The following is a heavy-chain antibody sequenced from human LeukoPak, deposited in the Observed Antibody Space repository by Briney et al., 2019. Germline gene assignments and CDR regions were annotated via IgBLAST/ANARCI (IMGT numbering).Heavy chain of an antibody. D-gene: IGHD1-26*01. CDR1: GGTFSSYA. Sequence: PGASMKVSCKASGGTFSSYAISWVRQAPGQGLEWMGGIIPIFGTANYAQKFQGRVTITADESTSTAYMELSSLRSEDTAVYYCATVGATLYYYYGMDVWGQGTTVTVSS. CDR2: IIPIFGTA. J-gene: IGHJ6*02. V-gene: IGHV1-69*01. CDR3: ATVGATLYYYYGMDV.